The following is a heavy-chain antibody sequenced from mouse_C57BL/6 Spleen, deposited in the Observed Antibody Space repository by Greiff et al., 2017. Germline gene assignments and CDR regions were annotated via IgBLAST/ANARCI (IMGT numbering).Heavy chain of an antibody. CDR3: TRRGWDVAWFAY. V-gene: IGHV5-9-1*02. D-gene: IGHD4-1*01. CDR1: GFTFSSYA. Sequence: EVQLVESGEGLVKPGGSLKLSCAASGFTFSSYAMSWVRQTPEKRLEWVAYISSGGDYIYYADTVKGRFTISRDNARNTLYLQMSSLKSEDTAMYYCTRRGWDVAWFAYWGQGTLVTVSA. J-gene: IGHJ3*01. CDR2: ISSGGDYI.